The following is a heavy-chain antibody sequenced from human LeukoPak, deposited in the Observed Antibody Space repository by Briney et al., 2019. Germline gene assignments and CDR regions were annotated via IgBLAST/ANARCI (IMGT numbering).Heavy chain of an antibody. J-gene: IGHJ5*02. D-gene: IGHD1-26*01. CDR3: ARGVGATPHNWFDP. CDR1: GGSISSSSYY. V-gene: IGHV4-39*01. CDR2: IYYSGST. Sequence: SETLSLTCTVSGGSISSSSYYWGWIRQPPGKGLEWIGSIYYSGSTYYNPSLKSRVTISVDTSKNQFSLKLRSVTAADTAVYYCARGVGATPHNWFDPWGQGTLVTVSS.